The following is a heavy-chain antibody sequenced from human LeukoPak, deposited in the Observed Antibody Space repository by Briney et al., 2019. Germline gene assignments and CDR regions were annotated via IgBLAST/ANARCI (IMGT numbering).Heavy chain of an antibody. CDR3: ARGSTMVRGVRYYGMDV. CDR1: GGTFSSYA. Sequence: ASVKVSCKASGGTFSSYAISWVRQAPGQGLEWMGRIIPILDIANYAQKFQGRVTITADKSTSTAYMELSSLRSEDTAVYYCARGSTMVRGVRYYGMDVWGQGTTVTVSS. V-gene: IGHV1-69*04. CDR2: IIPILDIA. D-gene: IGHD3-10*01. J-gene: IGHJ6*02.